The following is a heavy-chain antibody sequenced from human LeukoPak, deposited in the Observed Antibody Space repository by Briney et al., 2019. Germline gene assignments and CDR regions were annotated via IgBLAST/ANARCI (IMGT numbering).Heavy chain of an antibody. D-gene: IGHD3-10*02. CDR2: IYYSGST. Sequence: PSETLSLTCAVYGGSFSGYYWSWIRQPPGKGLEWIGSIYYSGSTYYNPSLKSRVTISVDTSKNQFSLKLSSVTAADTAVYYCASQYFLILSLYYFDYWGQGTLVTVSS. CDR1: GGSFSGYY. CDR3: ASQYFLILSLYYFDY. V-gene: IGHV4-34*01. J-gene: IGHJ4*02.